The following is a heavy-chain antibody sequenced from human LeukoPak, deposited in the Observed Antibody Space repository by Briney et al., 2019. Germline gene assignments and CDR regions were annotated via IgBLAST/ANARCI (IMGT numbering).Heavy chain of an antibody. J-gene: IGHJ4*02. CDR1: GYTFTSYG. CDR2: ISAYNGNT. V-gene: IGHV1-18*01. CDR3: ARDDSSGWPDYFDY. D-gene: IGHD6-19*01. Sequence: ASVKVSCTASGYTFTSYGISWVRQAPGQGLEWMGWISAYNGNTNYAQKLQGRVTMTTDTSTSTAYMELRSLRSDDTAVYYCARDDSSGWPDYFDYWGQGTLVTVSS.